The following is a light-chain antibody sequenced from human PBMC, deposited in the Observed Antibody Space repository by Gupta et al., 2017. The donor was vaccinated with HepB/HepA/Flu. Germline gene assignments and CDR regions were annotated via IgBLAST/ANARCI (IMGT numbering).Light chain of an antibody. CDR3: QTWGTDIRV. Sequence: QLVLTQSPSAPASLGSSVKLTCPPRSGHSDYTVAWLQQQLENGHGYLMKVHSDGSHYKGDGIPDRFSGSSTGAERYLTISSLHPEDEADYYCQTWGTDIRVFGGGTKLTVV. V-gene: IGLV4-69*01. CDR2: VHSDGSH. J-gene: IGLJ3*02. CDR1: SGHSDYT.